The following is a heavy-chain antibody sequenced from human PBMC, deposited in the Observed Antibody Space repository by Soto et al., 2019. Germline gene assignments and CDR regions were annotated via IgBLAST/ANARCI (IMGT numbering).Heavy chain of an antibody. CDR2: ISYDGSNK. D-gene: IGHD6-19*01. Sequence: PGGSLRLSCAASGFTFSSYAMHWVRQAPGKGLEWVAVISYDGSNKYYADSVKGRFTISRDNSKNTLYLQMNSLRAEDTAVYYCESKQIEGEVDGKWNGIFDYWGQGTLVTVSS. CDR1: GFTFSSYA. CDR3: ESKQIEGEVDGKWNGIFDY. V-gene: IGHV3-30-3*01. J-gene: IGHJ4*02.